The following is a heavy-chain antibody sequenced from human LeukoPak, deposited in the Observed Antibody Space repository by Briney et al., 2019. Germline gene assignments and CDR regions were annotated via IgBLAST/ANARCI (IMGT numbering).Heavy chain of an antibody. Sequence: PSETLSLTCTVSGGSISSYYWSWIRQPAGKGLEWIGRIYTSGSINYNPSLKSRVTISVDTSKNQFSLKLSSVTAADTAVYYCARGRYYGSGSYYKASAFWFDPWGQGTLVTVSS. CDR3: ARGRYYGSGSYYKASAFWFDP. CDR2: IYTSGSI. CDR1: GGSISSYY. V-gene: IGHV4-4*07. D-gene: IGHD3-10*01. J-gene: IGHJ5*02.